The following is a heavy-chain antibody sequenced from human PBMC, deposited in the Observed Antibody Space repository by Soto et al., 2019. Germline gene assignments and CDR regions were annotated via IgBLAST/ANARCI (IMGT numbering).Heavy chain of an antibody. CDR1: GFSFSSGDA. J-gene: IGHJ4*02. CDR3: VKARYISNRGYFDY. CDR2: IDGSGSGT. D-gene: IGHD1-26*01. Sequence: EVQLLDSGGGLVQPGGSLRLSCAASGFSFSSGDAMSWVRQAPGKGLEWVSTIDGSGSGTFYADSVKGRFTISRDNSKNTLCLQMNSLGADDTAIYFCVKARYISNRGYFDYWGQGTLVTVSS. V-gene: IGHV3-23*05.